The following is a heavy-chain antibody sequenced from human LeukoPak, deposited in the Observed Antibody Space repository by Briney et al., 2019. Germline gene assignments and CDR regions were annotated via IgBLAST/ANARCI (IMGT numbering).Heavy chain of an antibody. Sequence: GGSLRLSCAASGFTFSSYGMHWVRQAPGKGLLWVSRISTDGTFTTYADSVKGRFTISRDNAKNSLYLHMNSLRPEDTAVYYCAHNQDYRFEYWGQGTLVTVSS. V-gene: IGHV3-74*01. D-gene: IGHD3-16*01. J-gene: IGHJ4*02. CDR3: AHNQDYRFEY. CDR2: ISTDGTFT. CDR1: GFTFSSYG.